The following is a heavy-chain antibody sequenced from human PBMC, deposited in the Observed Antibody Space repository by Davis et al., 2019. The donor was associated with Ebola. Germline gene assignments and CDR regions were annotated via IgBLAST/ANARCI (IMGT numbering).Heavy chain of an antibody. CDR2: IIPVSGIP. CDR1: GGTFNTYA. V-gene: IGHV1-69*13. D-gene: IGHD4-17*01. CDR3: ARGVYGAYFDY. J-gene: IGHJ4*02. Sequence: SVKVSCKASGGTFNTYAISWVRQAPGQGLDWMGGIIPVSGIPKYAQKFQGRVTITADESTSTVYMELSSLRSEDTAVYYCARGVYGAYFDYCGQGTLVTVSS.